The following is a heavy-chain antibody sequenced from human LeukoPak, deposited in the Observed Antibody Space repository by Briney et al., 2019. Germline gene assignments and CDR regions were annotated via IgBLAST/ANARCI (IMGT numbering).Heavy chain of an antibody. V-gene: IGHV4-31*03. D-gene: IGHD2-21*02. CDR2: IYYSGNT. J-gene: IGHJ3*02. CDR1: GASIGSGGYH. Sequence: SQTLSLTCTVSGASIGSGGYHWNWIRQHPGKDLEWIGKIYYSGNTYYSPSLKRRLTISVDTSKNQFSLKLNSVTAADTAVYYCAREGLLCGGDCYRDAFDIWGQGTMVTVSS. CDR3: AREGLLCGGDCYRDAFDI.